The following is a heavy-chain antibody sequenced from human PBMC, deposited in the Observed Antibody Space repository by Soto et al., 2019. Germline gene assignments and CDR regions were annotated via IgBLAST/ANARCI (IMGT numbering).Heavy chain of an antibody. J-gene: IGHJ6*02. Sequence: SQTLSLTCAISGDSVSSNSAAWNWIRQSPSRGLEWLGRTYYRSKWYNDYAVSVKSRITINPDTSKNQFSLQLNSVTPEDTAVYYCASTWLDPQVVHSFYYGMDVWGQGTTVTVSS. D-gene: IGHD2-2*01. CDR1: GDSVSSNSAA. CDR3: ASTWLDPQVVHSFYYGMDV. V-gene: IGHV6-1*01. CDR2: TYYRSKWYN.